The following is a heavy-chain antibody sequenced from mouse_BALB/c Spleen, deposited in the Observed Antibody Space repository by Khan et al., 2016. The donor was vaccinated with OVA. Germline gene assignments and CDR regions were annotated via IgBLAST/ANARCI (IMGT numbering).Heavy chain of an antibody. D-gene: IGHD2-12*01. CDR1: GFTFSTHT. CDR2: INSGGGNT. CDR3: ASLRRTYTWFVY. V-gene: IGHV5-9*03. Sequence: EVELVESGGDLVKPGGSLKLSCAASGFTFSTHTMSWVRQTPEKRLEWVATINSGGGNTYYPDSVKGRFTIARDNAKNNLYLHMSSLRSEDTALYYCASLRRTYTWFVYWGQGTLVTVSA. J-gene: IGHJ3*01.